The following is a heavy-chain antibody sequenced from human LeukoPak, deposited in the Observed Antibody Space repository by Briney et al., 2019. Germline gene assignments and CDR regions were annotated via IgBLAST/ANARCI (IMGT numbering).Heavy chain of an antibody. J-gene: IGHJ3*02. CDR3: ARDHRVALISDVFDI. CDR1: GGSISSHY. D-gene: IGHD3-16*01. V-gene: IGHV4-4*07. CDR2: IYTSGST. Sequence: SETLSLTCTVSGGSISSHYWSWIRQPAGKGLEWIGRIYTSGSTNYNPSLKSRVTMSLDTSKNQFSLKLNSVTAADTALYYCARDHRVALISDVFDIWGQGTMVTVSS.